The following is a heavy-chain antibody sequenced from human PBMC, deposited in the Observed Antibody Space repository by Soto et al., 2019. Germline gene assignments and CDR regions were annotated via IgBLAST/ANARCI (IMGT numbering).Heavy chain of an antibody. CDR3: AKELAYCGGDCYSPDYFDY. CDR2: IIPIFGTA. Sequence: SVKVSCKASGGTFSSYAISWVRQAPGQGLEWMGGIIPIFGTANYAQKFQGRVTITADESTSTAYMELSSLRSEDTAVYYCAKELAYCGGDCYSPDYFDYWGQGTLVTVSS. V-gene: IGHV1-69*13. CDR1: GGTFSSYA. D-gene: IGHD2-21*02. J-gene: IGHJ4*02.